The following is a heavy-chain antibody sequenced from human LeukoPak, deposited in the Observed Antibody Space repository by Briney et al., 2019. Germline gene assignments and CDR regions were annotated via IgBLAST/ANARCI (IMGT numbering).Heavy chain of an antibody. Sequence: GGSLRLSCAASGFTFSSYGMHWVRQAPGKGLEWVSAISGSGGSTYYADSVKGRFTISRDNSKNTLYLQMNSLRAEDTAVYYCAKDPFGCSGGSCYLDGYFQHWGQGTLVTVSS. J-gene: IGHJ1*01. CDR1: GFTFSSYG. V-gene: IGHV3-23*01. D-gene: IGHD2-15*01. CDR2: ISGSGGST. CDR3: AKDPFGCSGGSCYLDGYFQH.